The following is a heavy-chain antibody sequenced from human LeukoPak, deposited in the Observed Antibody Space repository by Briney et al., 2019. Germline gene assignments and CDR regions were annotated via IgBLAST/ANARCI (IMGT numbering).Heavy chain of an antibody. Sequence: GGSLRLSCAASGFTFSSYAMSWVRQAPEKGLEWVSAISGSGGSTYYADSVKGRFTISRDNSKNTLYLQMNSLRAEDTAVYYCAKDLSDPPKFDYWGQGTLVTVSS. J-gene: IGHJ4*02. CDR2: ISGSGGST. V-gene: IGHV3-23*01. CDR3: AKDLSDPPKFDY. D-gene: IGHD3-16*02. CDR1: GFTFSSYA.